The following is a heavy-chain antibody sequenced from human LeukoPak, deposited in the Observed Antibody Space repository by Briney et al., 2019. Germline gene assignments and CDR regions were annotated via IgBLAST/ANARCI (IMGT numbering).Heavy chain of an antibody. V-gene: IGHV1-18*01. Sequence: ASVKVSCKASGGTFTSYGISWVRQAPGQGLEWMGWISAYNGNTNYAQKLQGRVTMTTDTSTSTAYMELRSLRSDDTAVYYCARDLGKTYYDFWSGYSAYWGQGTLVTVSS. CDR1: GGTFTSYG. D-gene: IGHD3-3*01. CDR3: ARDLGKTYYDFWSGYSAY. CDR2: ISAYNGNT. J-gene: IGHJ4*02.